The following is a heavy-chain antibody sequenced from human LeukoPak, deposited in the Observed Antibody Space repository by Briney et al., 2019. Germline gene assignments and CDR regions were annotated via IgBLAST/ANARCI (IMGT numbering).Heavy chain of an antibody. Sequence: SETLSLTCSVSGSSINTYFWSWIRQPAGKGLEWVGRIYPSGSTNYNPSLKSRVTISVDRSKNQFSLKLSSVTAANTAVYYCARGRDYGFDYWGQGTLVTVSS. CDR2: IYPSGST. J-gene: IGHJ4*02. D-gene: IGHD4-17*01. CDR3: ARGRDYGFDY. V-gene: IGHV4-4*07. CDR1: GSSINTYF.